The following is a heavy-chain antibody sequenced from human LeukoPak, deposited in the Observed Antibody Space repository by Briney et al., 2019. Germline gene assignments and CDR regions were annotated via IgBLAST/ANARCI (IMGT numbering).Heavy chain of an antibody. CDR1: GFSISSGYY. J-gene: IGHJ4*02. V-gene: IGHV4-38-2*02. CDR2: MYHSGGT. CDR3: ARRAGEYSHPYDY. D-gene: IGHD4-17*01. Sequence: SETLSLTCTVSGFSISSGYYWGWIRQPPGKGLEWIGSMYHSGGTYYNPSLKSRVTISVDTSKNQFSVNLTSVTAADTAVYYCARRAGEYSHPYDYWGQGTLVTVSS.